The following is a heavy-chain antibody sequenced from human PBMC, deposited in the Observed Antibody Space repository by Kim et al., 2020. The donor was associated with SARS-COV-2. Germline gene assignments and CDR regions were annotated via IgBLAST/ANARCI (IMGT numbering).Heavy chain of an antibody. D-gene: IGHD3-22*01. V-gene: IGHV3-48*02. CDR1: GFTFSSYS. Sequence: GGSLRLSCAASGFTFSSYSMNWVRQAPGKGLEWVSYISSSSSTIYYADSVKGRFTISRDNAKNSLYLQMNSLRDEDTAVYYCVGDSSGPYYYYGMDVWGQGTTVTVSS. CDR3: VGDSSGPYYYYGMDV. J-gene: IGHJ6*02. CDR2: ISSSSSTI.